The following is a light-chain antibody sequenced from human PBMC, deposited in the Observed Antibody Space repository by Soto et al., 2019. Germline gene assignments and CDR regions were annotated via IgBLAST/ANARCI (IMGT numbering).Light chain of an antibody. V-gene: IGKV1-5*03. CDR3: QHYSSYPET. CDR1: QTISSW. CDR2: KAS. J-gene: IGKJ1*01. Sequence: DIQMTQSPSTLSGSVGDRVTITCRASQTISSWLAWYQQKPGKAPKLLIYKASTLKSGVASRFSGSGSRSDFSITISSLQPDDFATYYYQHYSSYPETYSQWTKV.